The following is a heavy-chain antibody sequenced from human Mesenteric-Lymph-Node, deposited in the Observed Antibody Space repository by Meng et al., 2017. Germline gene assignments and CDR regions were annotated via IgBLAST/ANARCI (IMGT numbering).Heavy chain of an antibody. CDR1: GGSISSTHW. CDR2: IYHSESS. D-gene: IGHD4-17*01. CDR3: ARGPTTYFDY. Sequence: AQRCEPVPRLVKPSGTLSLTVAVSGGSISSTHWWSWVRQPPGKGLEWIGEIYHSESSNYNPSLKSRVTISVDTSKNQFSLKLSSVTAADTAVYYCARGPTTYFDYWGQGTLVTVSS. V-gene: IGHV4-4*02. J-gene: IGHJ4*02.